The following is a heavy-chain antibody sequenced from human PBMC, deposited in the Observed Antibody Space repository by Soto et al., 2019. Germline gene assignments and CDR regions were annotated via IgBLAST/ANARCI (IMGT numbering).Heavy chain of an antibody. CDR3: ARERSSGAFDI. D-gene: IGHD1-26*01. CDR2: MNPNSGNT. J-gene: IGHJ3*02. V-gene: IGHV1-8*01. Sequence: ASVKVSCKTSGYTFTSYDINWVRQATGQGLEWKGWMNPNSGNTAYAQKFQGRVTMTRNTSISTAYMELSNLRTEDTAVYYCARERSSGAFDIWGQGTMVTVSS. CDR1: GYTFTSYD.